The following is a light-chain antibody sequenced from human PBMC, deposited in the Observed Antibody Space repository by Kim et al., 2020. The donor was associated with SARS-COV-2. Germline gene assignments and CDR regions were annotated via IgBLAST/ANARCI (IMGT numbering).Light chain of an antibody. CDR1: SSNIGRNN. Sequence: LTQPPSASGTPGQRVTISCSGSSSNIGRNNVIWYQQLPGTAPNLLIYSNNQRPSGVPDRFSVSKSGTSASLAISGLQSGDEADYYCAAWDDSLKQGVFGGGTQLTVL. CDR3: AAWDDSLKQGV. CDR2: SNN. J-gene: IGLJ3*02. V-gene: IGLV1-44*01.